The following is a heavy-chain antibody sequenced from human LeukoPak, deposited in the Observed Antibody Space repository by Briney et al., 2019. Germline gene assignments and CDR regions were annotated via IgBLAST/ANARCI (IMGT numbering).Heavy chain of an antibody. Sequence: ASVKVSCKASGYTFTSYGISWVRQAPGQGLEWMGWISAYNGNTNYAQKFQGRVTMTRDTSISTAYMELSRLRSDDTAVYYCARSYSSGWYYFDYWGQGTLVTVSS. J-gene: IGHJ4*02. V-gene: IGHV1-18*01. CDR1: GYTFTSYG. CDR2: ISAYNGNT. CDR3: ARSYSSGWYYFDY. D-gene: IGHD6-19*01.